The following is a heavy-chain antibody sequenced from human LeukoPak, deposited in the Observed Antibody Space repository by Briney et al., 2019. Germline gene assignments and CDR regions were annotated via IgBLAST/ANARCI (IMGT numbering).Heavy chain of an antibody. V-gene: IGHV3-7*01. J-gene: IGHJ4*02. CDR3: ARDKDYAFDY. CDR2: IKYDGSEK. Sequence: GGSLRLSCAASGFSFSNYWMNWVRQAPGKGLEWVASIKYDGSEKHYVDPVKGRFTISSDNAKNSLYLQMDSLRDEDTAVYYCARDKDYAFDYWGQGTLVTVSS. D-gene: IGHD3-16*01. CDR1: GFSFSNYW.